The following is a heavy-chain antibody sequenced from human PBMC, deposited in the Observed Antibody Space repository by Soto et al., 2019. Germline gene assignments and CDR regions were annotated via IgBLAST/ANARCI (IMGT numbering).Heavy chain of an antibody. CDR2: ISYSGST. D-gene: IGHD1-26*01. CDR3: ARVTFLIVGSVFSTPFDF. CDR1: GASVSSGGFS. J-gene: IGHJ4*02. V-gene: IGHV4-61*08. Sequence: SETLSLTCTVAGASVSSGGFSWSWIRQPPGKGLEWIGSISYSGSTTYYPSLRSRVTISVNTSKNQFSLRLNSVTAADTAIYFCARVTFLIVGSVFSTPFDFWGQGTLVTVSS.